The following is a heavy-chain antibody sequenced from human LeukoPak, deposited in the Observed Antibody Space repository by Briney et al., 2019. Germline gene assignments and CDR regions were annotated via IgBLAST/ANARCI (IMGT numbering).Heavy chain of an antibody. CDR3: ARVEVPAAYYYYYYYGMDV. D-gene: IGHD2-2*01. CDR1: GASISTYY. V-gene: IGHV4-4*08. J-gene: IGHJ6*02. CDR2: IYTTRST. Sequence: SETLSLTCTVSGASISTYYWSWIRQPPGKGLEWIGYIYTTRSTNYNPSLKSRVTISIDTSKSQFSLKLRSVTAADTAVYYCARVEVPAAYYYYYYYGMDVWGQGTTVTVSS.